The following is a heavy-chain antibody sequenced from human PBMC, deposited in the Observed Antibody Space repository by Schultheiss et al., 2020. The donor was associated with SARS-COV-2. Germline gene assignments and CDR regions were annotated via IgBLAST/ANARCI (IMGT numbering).Heavy chain of an antibody. CDR2: IKQDGSEE. CDR1: GFPLSSFW. D-gene: IGHD4-17*01. Sequence: GESLKISCAASGFPLSSFWMSWVRQAPGKGLEWVANIKQDGSEEDYVASVKGRFIISRDNVRNSLYLQMKNLRAEDTAVYYCARDRDDYGDWHDAFDIWGQGTMVTVSS. CDR3: ARDRDDYGDWHDAFDI. V-gene: IGHV3-7*01. J-gene: IGHJ3*02.